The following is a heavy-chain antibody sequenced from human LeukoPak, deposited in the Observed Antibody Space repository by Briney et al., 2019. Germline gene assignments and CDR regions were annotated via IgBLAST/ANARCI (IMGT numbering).Heavy chain of an antibody. CDR1: GGSISSGDYY. CDR3: ARAYFDWLLYSSWFDP. V-gene: IGHV4-30-4*01. D-gene: IGHD3-9*01. J-gene: IGHJ5*02. Sequence: SETLSLTCTVSGGSISSGDYYWSWIRQPPGKGLEWIGYIYYSGSTYYNPSLKSRVTISVDTSKNQFSLKLSSVTAADTAVYYCARAYFDWLLYSSWFDPWGQGTLVTVSS. CDR2: IYYSGST.